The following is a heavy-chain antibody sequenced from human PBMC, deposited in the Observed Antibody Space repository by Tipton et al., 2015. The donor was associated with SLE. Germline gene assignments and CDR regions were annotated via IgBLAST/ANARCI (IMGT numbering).Heavy chain of an antibody. D-gene: IGHD3-22*01. V-gene: IGHV3-21*01. CDR2: ISSSSSYI. CDR3: ARGEYYYDSSGYPTDY. J-gene: IGHJ4*02. Sequence: SLRLSCAASGFTFSSYAMHWVRQAPGKGLEWVSFISSSSSYIYYADSVKGRFTISRDNAKNSLYLQMNSLRAEDTAVYYCARGEYYYDSSGYPTDYWGQGTLVTVSS. CDR1: GFTFSSYA.